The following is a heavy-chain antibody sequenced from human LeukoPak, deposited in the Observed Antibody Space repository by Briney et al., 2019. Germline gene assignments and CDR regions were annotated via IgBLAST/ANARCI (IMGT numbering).Heavy chain of an antibody. J-gene: IGHJ4*02. CDR2: ISSSSSYI. Sequence: GGSLRLSCAASGFTFSSDSMNWVRQAPGKGLEWVSSISSSSSYIYYADSVKGRFTISRDNAKNSLYLQMNSLRAEDTAVYYCLPMITFGGVIVNWGQGTLVTVSS. CDR3: LPMITFGGVIVN. D-gene: IGHD3-16*02. CDR1: GFTFSSDS. V-gene: IGHV3-21*01.